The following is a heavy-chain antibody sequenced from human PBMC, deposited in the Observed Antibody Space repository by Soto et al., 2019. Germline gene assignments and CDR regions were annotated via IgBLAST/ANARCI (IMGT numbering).Heavy chain of an antibody. J-gene: IGHJ5*02. CDR1: GGSISSSSYY. D-gene: IGHD3-3*01. CDR3: ASHIRAYYDFWSGPFDP. V-gene: IGHV4-39*07. CDR2: IYYSGST. Sequence: SETLSLTCTVSGGSISSSSYYWGWIRQPPGKGLEWIGNIYYSGSTNYNPSLKSRVTISVDTSKNQFSLKLSSVTAADTAVYYCASHIRAYYDFWSGPFDPWGQGTLVTVSS.